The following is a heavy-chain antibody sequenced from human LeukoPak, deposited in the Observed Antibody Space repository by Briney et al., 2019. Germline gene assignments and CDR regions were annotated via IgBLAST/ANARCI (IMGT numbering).Heavy chain of an antibody. CDR1: GGSISSSSYY. Sequence: SETLSLTCTVSGGSISSSSYYWGWIRQPPGKGLEWIGSIYYSGSTYYNPSLKSRVTISVDTSKNQFSLKLSSVTAADTAVYYCASYWTEDIVVVVAATPPCWGQGTLVTVSS. CDR2: IYYSGST. CDR3: ASYWTEDIVVVVAATPPC. V-gene: IGHV4-39*07. J-gene: IGHJ4*02. D-gene: IGHD2-15*01.